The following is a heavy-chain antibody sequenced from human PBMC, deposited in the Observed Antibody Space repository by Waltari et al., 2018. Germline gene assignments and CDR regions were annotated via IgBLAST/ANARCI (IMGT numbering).Heavy chain of an antibody. V-gene: IGHV7-4-1*02. CDR1: GYTFTSYA. D-gene: IGHD2-2*01. CDR2: INTNTGNP. Sequence: QVQLVQSGSELKKPGASVKVSCKASGYTFTSYAMNWVRQAPGQGLEWMGWINTNTGNPTYAQGFTGRFVFALDTSVSTAYLQISSLKAEDTAVYYCARPLDIVVVPAAMYYYYGMDVWGQGTTVTVSS. CDR3: ARPLDIVVVPAAMYYYYGMDV. J-gene: IGHJ6*02.